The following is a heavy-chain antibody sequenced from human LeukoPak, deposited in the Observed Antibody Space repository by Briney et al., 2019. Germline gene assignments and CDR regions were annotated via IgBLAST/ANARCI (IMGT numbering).Heavy chain of an antibody. J-gene: IGHJ4*02. D-gene: IGHD6-19*01. V-gene: IGHV3-53*01. Sequence: GGSLRLSCEVSGFPVRSRYMTWVRQPPGKGLECVAVIYSGGTTYHIDSVKGRFTISRDNSKNTLYLQMSSLRAEDTAVYYCAQYSSGWYSVYDYWGQGTLVTVSS. CDR2: IYSGGTT. CDR1: GFPVRSRY. CDR3: AQYSSGWYSVYDY.